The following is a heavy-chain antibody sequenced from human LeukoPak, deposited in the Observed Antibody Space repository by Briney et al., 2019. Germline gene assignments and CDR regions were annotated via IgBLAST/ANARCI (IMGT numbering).Heavy chain of an antibody. J-gene: IGHJ4*02. CDR3: ARTPYSSGWYPYFDY. CDR2: IYSGGST. Sequence: AGGSLRLSCAASGFTFSSYAMSWVRQAPGKGLEWVSVIYSGGSTYYADSVKGRFTISRDNSKNTLYLQMNSLRAEDTAVYYCARTPYSSGWYPYFDYWGQGTLVTVSS. V-gene: IGHV3-53*01. CDR1: GFTFSSYA. D-gene: IGHD6-19*01.